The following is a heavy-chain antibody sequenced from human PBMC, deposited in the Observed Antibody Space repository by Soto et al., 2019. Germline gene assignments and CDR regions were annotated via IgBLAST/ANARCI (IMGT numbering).Heavy chain of an antibody. D-gene: IGHD4-17*01. J-gene: IGHJ6*02. V-gene: IGHV3-53*04. CDR3: ASPATVTDYYYGMDV. Sequence: GGALRLSFSASGFTVSSNYMSWVRPAPGKGLEWVSVIYSGGSTYYADSVKGRFTISRHNSKNTLYLQMNSLRAEDTAVYYCASPATVTDYYYGMDVWGQGTTVTVSS. CDR1: GFTVSSNY. CDR2: IYSGGST.